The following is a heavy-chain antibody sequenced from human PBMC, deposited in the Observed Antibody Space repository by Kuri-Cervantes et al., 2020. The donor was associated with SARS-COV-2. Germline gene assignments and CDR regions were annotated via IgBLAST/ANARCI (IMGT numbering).Heavy chain of an antibody. V-gene: IGHV1-8*03. CDR1: GYTFTSYD. D-gene: IGHD3-22*01. CDR2: LNPDTGNT. Sequence: ASVKVSCKASGYTFTSYDINWVRQAPGQGLGWMGWLNPDTGNTGYAQKFQGRVTITRNTSISTAYMELSSLRSEDTAVYYCATSSALFYDSSGYYRRVSWFDPWGQGTLVTVSS. CDR3: ATSSALFYDSSGYYRRVSWFDP. J-gene: IGHJ5*02.